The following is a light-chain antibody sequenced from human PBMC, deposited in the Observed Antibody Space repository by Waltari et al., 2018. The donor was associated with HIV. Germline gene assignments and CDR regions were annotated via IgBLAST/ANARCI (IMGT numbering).Light chain of an antibody. Sequence: QSALTQPASVSGPPGQSITISCTGTSSDVGAYTYVSWYQQHPGKAPKLMIYEVSNRHSGVSNRFSGSKSGNTASLTISGLQAEDEADYYCSSYTSSSTPVVFGGGTKPTVL. J-gene: IGLJ2*01. CDR3: SSYTSSSTPVV. V-gene: IGLV2-14*01. CDR1: SSDVGAYTY. CDR2: EVS.